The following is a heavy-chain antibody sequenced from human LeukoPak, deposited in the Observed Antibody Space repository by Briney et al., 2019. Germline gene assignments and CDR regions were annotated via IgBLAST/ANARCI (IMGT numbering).Heavy chain of an antibody. CDR2: IWYDGTDT. Sequence: GKSQRLSCVASGFTFSRFNMHWVRQAPGKGLEWVALIWYDGTDTYYADAVKGRFTISRDDSKNTVYLQMNSLRAEDTAFYYCARGFLDFDFWGHGTLVTVSS. J-gene: IGHJ4*01. CDR1: GFTFSRFN. CDR3: ARGFLDFDF. D-gene: IGHD3-3*01. V-gene: IGHV3-33*01.